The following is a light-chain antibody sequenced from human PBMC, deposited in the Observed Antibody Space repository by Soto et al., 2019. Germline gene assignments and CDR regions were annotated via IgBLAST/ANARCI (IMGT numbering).Light chain of an antibody. CDR1: QSNSRW. V-gene: IGKV1-5*01. Sequence: DIQITQSPSTLSASVGDRVTITCRASQSNSRWLAWYQQKPGKAPKLLISDVSSLESGVPSRFSGSGSGAEFTLTISSLQPDDFATYYCQQYNSYSWTIGQGTKVDIK. CDR2: DVS. CDR3: QQYNSYSWT. J-gene: IGKJ1*01.